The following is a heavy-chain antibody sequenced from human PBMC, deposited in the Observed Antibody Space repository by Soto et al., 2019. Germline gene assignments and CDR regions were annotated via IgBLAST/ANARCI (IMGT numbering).Heavy chain of an antibody. CDR1: GFTFSGSA. Sequence: GESLKISCAASGFTFSGSAMHWVRQASGKGLEWLGRITSKTYSYATVYAASVKGRFTISRDDSKNTAYLQMSSLKMEDTAVYFCTRLEDATTRRFDYWGQGTLVTVSS. V-gene: IGHV3-73*01. D-gene: IGHD1-1*01. J-gene: IGHJ4*02. CDR2: ITSKTYSYAT. CDR3: TRLEDATTRRFDY.